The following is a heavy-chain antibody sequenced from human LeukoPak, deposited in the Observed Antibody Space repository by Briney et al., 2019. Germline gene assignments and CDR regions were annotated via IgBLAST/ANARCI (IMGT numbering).Heavy chain of an antibody. Sequence: SETLSLTCTVSGGSVSGYYWTWVRQPPGKGLEWIGYIYYSETNYNPSLKSRVNISLDPSKNQLSLKLTSVTAADTAAYYCARRRNWLDPWGQGTLVTVSS. CDR3: ARRRNWLDP. V-gene: IGHV4-59*08. J-gene: IGHJ5*02. CDR2: IYYSET. CDR1: GGSVSGYY.